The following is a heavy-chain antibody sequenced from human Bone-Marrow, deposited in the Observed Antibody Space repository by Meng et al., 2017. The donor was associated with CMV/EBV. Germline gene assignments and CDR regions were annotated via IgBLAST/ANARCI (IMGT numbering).Heavy chain of an antibody. D-gene: IGHD2-2*03. V-gene: IGHV3-48*03. CDR3: ARGGYCTSTMCYNLNAFDI. J-gene: IGHJ3*02. CDR1: GFTFNNYE. Sequence: GESLKISCAASGFTFNNYEMNWVRQAPGEGLEWVSYISSSGSPIYYADSVKGRFTISRDNAKNSLFLQMNSLRAEDTAVYYCARGGYCTSTMCYNLNAFDIWGQGTVVTVSS. CDR2: ISSSGSPI.